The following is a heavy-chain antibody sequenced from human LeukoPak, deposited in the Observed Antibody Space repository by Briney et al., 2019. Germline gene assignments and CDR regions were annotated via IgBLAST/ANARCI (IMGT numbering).Heavy chain of an antibody. CDR1: GFTFSSYA. D-gene: IGHD6-19*01. Sequence: PGGSLRLSCAASGFTFSSYAMSWVCQAPGKGLEWVSAISGSGGSTYYADSVKGRFTISRDNSKNTLYLQMNSLRAEDTAVYYCAKAEDIAVAGNNFDYWGQGTLVTVSS. J-gene: IGHJ4*02. CDR2: ISGSGGST. CDR3: AKAEDIAVAGNNFDY. V-gene: IGHV3-23*01.